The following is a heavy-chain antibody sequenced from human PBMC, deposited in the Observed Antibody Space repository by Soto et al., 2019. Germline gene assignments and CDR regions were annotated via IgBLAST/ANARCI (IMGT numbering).Heavy chain of an antibody. V-gene: IGHV1-46*01. CDR1: GYSFTSYF. CDR2: ISPSGFST. J-gene: IGHJ4*02. CDR3: AREAVAFDY. D-gene: IGHD6-19*01. Sequence: QVQLVQSGAEVKKPGASVKVSCKASGYSFTSYFMHWVRQAPGQGLEWMGLISPSGFSTSYAQRLQGRVTMTNDTSTSTFYMELSSLTSEDTAVYYCAREAVAFDYGGQGTLVTVSS.